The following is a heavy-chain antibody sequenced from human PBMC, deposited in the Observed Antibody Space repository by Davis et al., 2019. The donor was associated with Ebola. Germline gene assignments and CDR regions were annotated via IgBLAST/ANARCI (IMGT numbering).Heavy chain of an antibody. Sequence: GESLKISCKGSGYSFTSYWIAWVRQMPGKGLEWMGIIYPGDSDTRYSPSFQGQVTISADKSISTAYLQWSSLKASDTAMYYCARHSNYYYYYYGMDVWGKGTTVTVSS. CDR3: ARHSNYYYYYYGMDV. CDR1: GYSFTSYW. CDR2: IYPGDSDT. D-gene: IGHD1-7*01. V-gene: IGHV5-51*01. J-gene: IGHJ6*04.